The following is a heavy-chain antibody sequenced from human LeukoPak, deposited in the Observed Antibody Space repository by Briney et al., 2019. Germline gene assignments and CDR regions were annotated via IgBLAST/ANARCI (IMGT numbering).Heavy chain of an antibody. V-gene: IGHV3-21*01. J-gene: IGHJ4*02. D-gene: IGHD1-26*01. CDR2: ISSSSSYI. CDR3: AREKSGSYSLHPLDY. Sequence: GGSLRLSCAASGFTFSSYSMNWVRQAPGKGLEWVSSISSSSSYIYYADSVKGRFTITRDNAKNSLYLQMNSLRAEDTAVYYCAREKSGSYSLHPLDYWGQGTLVTVSS. CDR1: GFTFSSYS.